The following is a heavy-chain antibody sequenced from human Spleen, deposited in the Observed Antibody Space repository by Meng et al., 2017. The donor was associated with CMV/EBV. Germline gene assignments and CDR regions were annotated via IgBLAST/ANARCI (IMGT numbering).Heavy chain of an antibody. CDR3: ARSRILWLPDY. CDR2: IYYSGIT. D-gene: IGHD2-21*01. CDR1: GDSMNSYY. Sequence: SETLSLTCTVSGDSMNSYYWSWIRQPPGKGLEWIGSIYYSGITFYNPSLKSRVIISVDTSKNQFSLNLTSVTAADTAVYYCARSRILWLPDYWGQGTLVTVSS. J-gene: IGHJ4*02. V-gene: IGHV4-59*12.